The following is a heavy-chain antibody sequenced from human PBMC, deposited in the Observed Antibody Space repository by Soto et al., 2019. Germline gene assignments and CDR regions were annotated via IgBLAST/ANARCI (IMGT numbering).Heavy chain of an antibody. Sequence: QVHLVDSGGGVVQPGRSLRLSCAASGFTFSSYGMHWVRQAPGKGLEWVALISYDGSNKHYADSVKGRFTISRDNSTNTLYLQMNSLRAEDTAVYYCAKDLGWATGWIDYWGQGTLVTVSS. J-gene: IGHJ4*02. CDR1: GFTFSSYG. CDR2: ISYDGSNK. V-gene: IGHV3-30*18. CDR3: AKDLGWATGWIDY. D-gene: IGHD6-19*01.